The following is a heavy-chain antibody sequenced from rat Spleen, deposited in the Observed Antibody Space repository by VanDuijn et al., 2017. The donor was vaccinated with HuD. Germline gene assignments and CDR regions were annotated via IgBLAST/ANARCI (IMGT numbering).Heavy chain of an antibody. CDR1: GFTFSDYY. CDR3: TRDRILRSTGFDY. CDR2: ISYEGSSP. D-gene: IGHD1-6*01. V-gene: IGHV5-22*01. J-gene: IGHJ2*01. Sequence: EVQLVESGGGLVPPGRSLKLSCAASGFTFSDYYMAWVRKAPKKGLEWVASISYEGSSPYYGDSVKGRFTVSRDNAKSSLYLQMDSLRSEDSATYYCTRDRILRSTGFDYWGQGVMVTVSS.